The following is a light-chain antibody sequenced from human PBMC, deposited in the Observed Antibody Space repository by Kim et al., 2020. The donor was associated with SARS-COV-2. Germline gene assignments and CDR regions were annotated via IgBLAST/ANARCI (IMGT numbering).Light chain of an antibody. CDR3: QQYDSWLWT. Sequence: EIVLTQSPGTLSLSPGERATLSCRASQSGSSSYLAWYQQKPGQAPRLLIYDASSRATGIPDRFSGSGSGTDFTLTISRLQPEDFAVYYCQQYDSWLWTFGQGTKVDIK. CDR2: DAS. V-gene: IGKV3-20*01. CDR1: QSGSSSY. J-gene: IGKJ1*01.